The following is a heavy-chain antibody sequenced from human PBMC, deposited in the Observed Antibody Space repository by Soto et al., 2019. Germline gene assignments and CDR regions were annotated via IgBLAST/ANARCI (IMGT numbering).Heavy chain of an antibody. Sequence: GGSLRLSCAASGFTFSSYAMSWVRQAPGKGLEWVSAISGSGGSTYYADSVKGRFTISRDNSKNTLYLQMNSLRAEDTAVYYCAKVDPQWELPQDYYYYGMDVWGQGTTVTVSS. J-gene: IGHJ6*02. CDR2: ISGSGGST. D-gene: IGHD1-26*01. CDR3: AKVDPQWELPQDYYYYGMDV. CDR1: GFTFSSYA. V-gene: IGHV3-23*01.